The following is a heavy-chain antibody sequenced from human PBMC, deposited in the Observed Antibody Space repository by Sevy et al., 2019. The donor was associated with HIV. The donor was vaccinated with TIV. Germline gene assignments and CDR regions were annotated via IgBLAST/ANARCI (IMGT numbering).Heavy chain of an antibody. V-gene: IGHV1-69*06. J-gene: IGHJ6*03. Sequence: ASVKVSCKASGGTFSSYAISWVRQAPGQGLEWMGGIIHIFDTANYAQKFQCRVTITADKSTSTAYMELSSLRSEDTAVYYCASTSGQLDNYYYYYYMDVWGKGTTVTVSS. CDR3: ASTSGQLDNYYYYYYMDV. CDR1: GGTFSSYA. CDR2: IIHIFDTA. D-gene: IGHD6-6*01.